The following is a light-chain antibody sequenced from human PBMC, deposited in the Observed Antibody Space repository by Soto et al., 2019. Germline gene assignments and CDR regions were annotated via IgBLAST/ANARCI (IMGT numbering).Light chain of an antibody. Sequence: QSVLTQPPSASGTPGQRVSIACSGSSPNIGSTTVKSYQQLPGTAPKLLISNNNQRPSWVPDRFSGCKSGTSASLTISGLQSEDEADYYCAAWDDSLNGVVFGGGTKLTVL. V-gene: IGLV1-44*01. J-gene: IGLJ3*02. CDR1: SPNIGSTT. CDR3: AAWDDSLNGVV. CDR2: NNN.